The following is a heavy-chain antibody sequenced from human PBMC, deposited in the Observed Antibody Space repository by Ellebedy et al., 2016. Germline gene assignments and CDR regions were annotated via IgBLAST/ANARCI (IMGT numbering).Heavy chain of an antibody. V-gene: IGHV3-7*01. J-gene: IGHJ3*02. CDR2: ISEDGSET. CDR1: EFAFSNYW. D-gene: IGHD7-27*01. CDR3: ARKRTNWGYPQSPLDI. Sequence: GGSLRLSCAASEFAFSNYWMSWVRQAPGKSLEWVADISEDGSETAYVESVKGRFTISRDNDKISVYLQMNSLRAEDTAVYYCARKRTNWGYPQSPLDIWGQGTMVTVGS.